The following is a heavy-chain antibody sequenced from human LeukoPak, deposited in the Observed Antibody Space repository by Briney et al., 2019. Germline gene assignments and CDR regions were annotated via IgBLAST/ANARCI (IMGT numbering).Heavy chain of an antibody. CDR3: ARVSGCGSPSCYCPFDP. V-gene: IGHV5-51*01. D-gene: IGHD2-2*01. CDR1: GYSFSSYW. CDR2: IYPGDSDT. Sequence: GESLKISCKASGYSFSSYWIAWVRQMPGKGLEWMGIIYPGDSDTRYSPSFQGQVTISADKSISTAYLQWSSLKASDTAMYYCARVSGCGSPSCYCPFDPWGQGTLVTVSS. J-gene: IGHJ5*02.